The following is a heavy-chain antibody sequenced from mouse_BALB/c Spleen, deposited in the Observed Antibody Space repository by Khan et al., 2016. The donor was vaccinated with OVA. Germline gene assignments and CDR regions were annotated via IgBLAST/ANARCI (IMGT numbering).Heavy chain of an antibody. V-gene: IGHV1S132*01. CDR2: IFPGPGTT. Sequence: QVQLQQSGAELVKPGASVKLSCKTSGYTFTSYWIQWVKQRPGQGLGWIGEIFPGPGTTYYNENFKGKATLTVDTSSSTAFMQLSSLTSEDSAVYFCARAYFGNYELAYWGQGTLVTVSA. D-gene: IGHD2-10*01. CDR1: GYTFTSYW. J-gene: IGHJ3*01. CDR3: ARAYFGNYELAY.